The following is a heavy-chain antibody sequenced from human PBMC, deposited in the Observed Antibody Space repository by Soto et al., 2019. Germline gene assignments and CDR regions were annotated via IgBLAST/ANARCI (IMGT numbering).Heavy chain of an antibody. CDR1: GFTLSSYS. D-gene: IGHD2-21*02. V-gene: IGHV3-21*01. Sequence: GGSLRLSCAASGFTLSSYSMNWVHQASGKGLEWVASISSSSTHIYYADSVKGRFTISRDNARNSPYLQMNSLRAEDTAVYYCVRERGLSSFYGMDVWGQGTTVAVSS. CDR3: VRERGLSSFYGMDV. J-gene: IGHJ6*02. CDR2: ISSSSTHI.